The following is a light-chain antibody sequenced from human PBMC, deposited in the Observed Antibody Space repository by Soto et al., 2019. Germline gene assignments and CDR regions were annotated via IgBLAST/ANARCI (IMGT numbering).Light chain of an antibody. J-gene: IGLJ1*01. V-gene: IGLV2-14*01. CDR3: TSYTINTALV. Sequence: QSVLTQPASVSGSPGQSITISCTGTSGDIGSYNRVSWYQQHPGKAPKLIIYEVTDRPSGVSNRFSGSKSGNTASLTISGLQAEDEADYHCTSYTINTALVFGTGTKVTVL. CDR2: EVT. CDR1: SGDIGSYNR.